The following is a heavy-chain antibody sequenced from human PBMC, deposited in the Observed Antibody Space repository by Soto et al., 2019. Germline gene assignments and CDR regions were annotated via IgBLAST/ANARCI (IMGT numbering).Heavy chain of an antibody. J-gene: IGHJ4*02. Sequence: GESLKISCKGSGYSFTGYWISWVRQMPGKGLEWMGRIDPSDSYTNYSPSFQGHVTISADKSISTAYLQWSSLKASDTAMYYCARVLRSGWYFNHFDYWGQGTLVTVSS. CDR3: ARVLRSGWYFNHFDY. V-gene: IGHV5-10-1*01. CDR1: GYSFTGYW. CDR2: IDPSDSYT. D-gene: IGHD6-19*01.